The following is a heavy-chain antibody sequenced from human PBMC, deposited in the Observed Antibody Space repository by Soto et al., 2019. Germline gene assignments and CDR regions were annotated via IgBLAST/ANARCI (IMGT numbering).Heavy chain of an antibody. CDR1: AYTFTSYD. CDR2: MNPPTRNP. J-gene: IGHJ3*02. CDR3: ARPRSHYYDRAAERAYDI. D-gene: IGHD3-22*01. V-gene: IGHV1-8*01. Sequence: APPKASCKASAYTFTSYDINWVRQPPSEGLEWWGWMNPPTRNPGSAQRFQGTGTMTRNTSISTAYMEMSRLRSEHTAFYYCARPRSHYYDRAAERAYDIWAEGTMVPVSS.